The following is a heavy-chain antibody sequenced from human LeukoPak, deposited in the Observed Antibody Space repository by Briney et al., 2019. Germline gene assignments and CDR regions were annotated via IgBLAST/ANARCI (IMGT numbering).Heavy chain of an antibody. CDR2: INPSGGST. J-gene: IGHJ4*02. CDR3: ARVGYDILTGYYPPED. V-gene: IGHV1-46*01. Sequence: ASVKVSCKASGYTFTSYYMHWVRQAPGQGLEWMGIINPSGGSTSYAQKFQGRVTMTRDTSTSTVYMELRSLRSDDTAVYYCARVGYDILTGYYPPEDWGQGTLVTVSS. D-gene: IGHD3-9*01. CDR1: GYTFTSYY.